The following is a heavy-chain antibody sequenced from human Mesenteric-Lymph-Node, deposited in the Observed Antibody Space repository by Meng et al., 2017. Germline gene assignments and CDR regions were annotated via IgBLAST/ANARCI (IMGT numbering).Heavy chain of an antibody. D-gene: IGHD3-22*01. J-gene: IGHJ3*02. V-gene: IGHV4-34*01. CDR1: GGSFSGYY. Sequence: SETLSLTCAVYGGSFSGYYWSWIRQPPGKGLEWIGEINHSGSTNYNPSLKSRVAISVDTSKNQFSLKLSSVTAADTAVYYCARAVYYYDSSGYNDAFDIWGQGTMVTVSS. CDR3: ARAVYYYDSSGYNDAFDI. CDR2: INHSGST.